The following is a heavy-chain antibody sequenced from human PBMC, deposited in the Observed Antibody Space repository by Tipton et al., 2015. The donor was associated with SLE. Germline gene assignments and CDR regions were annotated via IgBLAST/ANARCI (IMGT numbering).Heavy chain of an antibody. V-gene: IGHV4-31*03. J-gene: IGHJ4*02. Sequence: LRLSCTVSGGSISSGGYYWSWIRQHPGKGLEWIGYIYYSGSTYYNPSLKSRVTISVDTSKNQFSLKLSSVTAADTAVYYCARDSRGGGYSYGLGYWGQGTLVTVS. D-gene: IGHD5-18*01. CDR2: IYYSGST. CDR3: ARDSRGGGYSYGLGY. CDR1: GGSISSGGYY.